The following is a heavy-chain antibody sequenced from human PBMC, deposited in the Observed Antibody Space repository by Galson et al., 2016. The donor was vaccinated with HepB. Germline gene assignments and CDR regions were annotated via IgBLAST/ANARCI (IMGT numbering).Heavy chain of an antibody. CDR3: VKDTGAVMVADSTDAFDI. V-gene: IGHV3-30*18. J-gene: IGHJ3*02. CDR2: ISYDGSNK. D-gene: IGHD2-15*01. Sequence: SLRLSCAASEFSFSYYGMHWVRQAAGKGLEWVAVISYDGSNKYYAESVKGRFTISRDNSKNTLYLQMNSLRVEDTAVYYCVKDTGAVMVADSTDAFDIWGQGTMVTVSS. CDR1: EFSFSYYG.